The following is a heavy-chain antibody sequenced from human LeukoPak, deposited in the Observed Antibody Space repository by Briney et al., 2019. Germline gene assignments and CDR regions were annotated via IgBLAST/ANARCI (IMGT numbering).Heavy chain of an antibody. CDR1: GYTFTSHA. Sequence: ASVKVSCKTSGYTFTSHAINWVRQAPGQGLQLMGWMNPNSGNTGYAQQFHGRVTMTRDTSISTAYMELRGLRSEDTDMYYCASSLVGINDYWGQGTLVIVSS. J-gene: IGHJ4*02. CDR3: ASSLVGINDY. CDR2: MNPNSGNT. V-gene: IGHV1-8*01. D-gene: IGHD2-8*02.